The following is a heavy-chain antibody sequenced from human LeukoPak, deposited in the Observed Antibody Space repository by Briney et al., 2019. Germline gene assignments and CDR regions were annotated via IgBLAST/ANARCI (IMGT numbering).Heavy chain of an antibody. CDR1: GFTFSDYD. D-gene: IGHD3-16*01. CDR3: GRAFPPRRTSSAGDL. CDR2: VSGRSSHT. V-gene: IGHV3-21*06. J-gene: IGHJ4*02. Sequence: GGSLRLSCSVSGFTFSDYDMNWIRQAPGKGLEWMSAVSGRSSHTYYGDSVKGRFSISRDNAKNLLYLQMNGLGAEDTAVYYCGRAFPPRRTSSAGDLWGQGTLVTVSS.